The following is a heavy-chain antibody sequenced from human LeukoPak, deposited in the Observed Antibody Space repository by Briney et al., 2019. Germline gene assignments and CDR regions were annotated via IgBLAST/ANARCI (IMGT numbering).Heavy chain of an antibody. CDR2: INHSGST. D-gene: IGHD6-19*01. Sequence: PSETLSLTCAVYGGSFSGYYWSWIRQPPGKWLEWIGEINHSGSTNYNPSLKSRVTISVDTSKNQFSLKLSSVTAADTAVYYCARPGIAVAGNSGDYWGQGTLVTVSS. J-gene: IGHJ4*02. V-gene: IGHV4-34*01. CDR1: GGSFSGYY. CDR3: ARPGIAVAGNSGDY.